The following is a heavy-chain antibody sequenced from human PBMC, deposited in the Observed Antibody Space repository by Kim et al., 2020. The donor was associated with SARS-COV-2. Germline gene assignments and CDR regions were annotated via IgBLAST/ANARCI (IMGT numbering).Heavy chain of an antibody. CDR2: LWYDGTHR. CDR3: VRDPEYFGSGIVSALDV. V-gene: IGHV3-33*01. CDR1: GFTVSDYG. Sequence: GGSLRLSCAASGFTVSDYGMHWVRQAPGKGLEWVAFLWYDGTHRIHADSVKGRFSISRDTSDNTLNLQMDNLRVEDTALYYCVRDPEYFGSGIVSALDVWGQGTTVTVSS. D-gene: IGHD3-10*01. J-gene: IGHJ6*02.